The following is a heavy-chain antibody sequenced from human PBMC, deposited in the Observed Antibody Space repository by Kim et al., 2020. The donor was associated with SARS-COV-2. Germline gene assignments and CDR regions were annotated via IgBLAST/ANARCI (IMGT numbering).Heavy chain of an antibody. D-gene: IGHD3-22*01. J-gene: IGHJ3*02. CDR3: ARDSHPYYYDSSGSSPRAFDI. CDR2: INAGNGNT. Sequence: ASVKVSCKASGYTFTSYAMHWVRQAPGQRLEWMGWINAGNGNTKYSQKFQGRVTITRDTSASTAYMELSSLRSEDTAVYYCARDSHPYYYDSSGSSPRAFDIWGQGTMVTVSS. V-gene: IGHV1-3*01. CDR1: GYTFTSYA.